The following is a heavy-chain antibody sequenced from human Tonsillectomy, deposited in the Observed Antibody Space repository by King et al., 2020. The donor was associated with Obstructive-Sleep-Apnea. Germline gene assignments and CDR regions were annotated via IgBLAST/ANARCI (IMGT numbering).Heavy chain of an antibody. J-gene: IGHJ4*02. D-gene: IGHD5/OR15-5a*01. V-gene: IGHV3-30*02. CDR2: IRYDGTNK. CDR1: GFTFSTYG. Sequence: VQLVESGGGVVQPGRSLRLSCAASGFTFSTYGMHWVRQTPGKGLEWVAFIRYDGTNKYYADSVKGRFTISKDNSRNTLYLQMNSLRAEDTAGYYCAKEVYPSYFDYWGQGTLVTVSS. CDR3: AKEVYPSYFDY.